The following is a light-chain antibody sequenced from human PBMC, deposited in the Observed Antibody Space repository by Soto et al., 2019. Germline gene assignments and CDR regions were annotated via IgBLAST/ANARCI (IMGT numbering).Light chain of an antibody. CDR2: FAP. CDR3: LQTSNYPRT. CDR1: QNINIR. V-gene: IGKV1-12*01. Sequence: DIQLTQSPSSVSASVGDRVTITCRASQNINIRLAWFRQRPGQAPNLLISFAPNLPSGVPSRFSGSGSGTEFTLTISSLQPEDFATYYCLQTSNYPRTFGPGTRVEVK. J-gene: IGKJ4*02.